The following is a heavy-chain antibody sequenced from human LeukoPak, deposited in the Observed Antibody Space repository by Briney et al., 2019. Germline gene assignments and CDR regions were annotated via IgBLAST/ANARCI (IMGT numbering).Heavy chain of an antibody. CDR3: ARETGNYYFDF. Sequence: GGSLRLSCAASGFTFRNYGMHWVRQAPGKRLEWVAAISDDGRDKYFADSVKGRFTISRDNSKNTVDLQVNGLRAEDTAVYYCARETGNYYFDFWGQGTLVTVSS. CDR1: GFTFRNYG. D-gene: IGHD1-7*01. J-gene: IGHJ4*02. V-gene: IGHV3-30*03. CDR2: ISDDGRDK.